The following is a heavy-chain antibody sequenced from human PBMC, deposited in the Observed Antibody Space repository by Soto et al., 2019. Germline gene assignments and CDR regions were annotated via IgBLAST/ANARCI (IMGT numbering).Heavy chain of an antibody. CDR3: ARDWVPEQHLVYYYYYYGTDV. D-gene: IGHD6-13*01. CDR2: INPSGGST. J-gene: IGHJ6*02. CDR1: GCTFTSDY. V-gene: IGHV1-46*01. Sequence: VASVKVSCKASGCTFTSDYMHWVRQATGQGLEWMGIINPSGGSTSYAQKFQGRVTMTRDTSTSTVYMELSSLRSEDTAVYYCARDWVPEQHLVYYYYYYGTDVSGQGTTVTDFS.